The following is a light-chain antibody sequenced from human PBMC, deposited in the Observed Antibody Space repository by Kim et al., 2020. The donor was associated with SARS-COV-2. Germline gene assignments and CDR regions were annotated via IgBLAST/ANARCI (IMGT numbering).Light chain of an antibody. CDR1: QSVSSY. J-gene: IGKJ2*01. CDR3: QQRTNWPT. V-gene: IGKV3-11*01. Sequence: LSLSPGETATLTCRASQSVSSYLAWDQQKPGQPPRLLIYEVSNRATGIPARFSGSGSGTDFTLTITSLEAEDFAIYYCQQRTNWPTFGQGTKLEI. CDR2: EVS.